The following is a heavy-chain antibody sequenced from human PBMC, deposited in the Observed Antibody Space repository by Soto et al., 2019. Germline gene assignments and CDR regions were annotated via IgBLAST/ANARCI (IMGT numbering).Heavy chain of an antibody. J-gene: IGHJ4*02. D-gene: IGHD5-18*01. CDR1: GGSISSGGYS. Sequence: PSETLSLTCAVSGGSISSGGYSWSWIRQPPGKGLEWIGYIYHSGSTYYNPSLKSRVTISVDRSKNQFSLKLSSVTAADTAVYYCARAGIQLWPLDYWGQGTLVTVSS. CDR3: ARAGIQLWPLDY. CDR2: IYHSGST. V-gene: IGHV4-30-2*01.